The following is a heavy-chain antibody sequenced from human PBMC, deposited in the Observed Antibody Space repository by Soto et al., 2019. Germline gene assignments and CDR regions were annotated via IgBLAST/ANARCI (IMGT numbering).Heavy chain of an antibody. J-gene: IGHJ6*02. CDR1: GGSISSGGYY. Sequence: PSETLSLTCTVSGGSISSGGYYWSWIRQHPGKGLEWIGYIYYSGSTYYNPSLKSRVTISVDTSKNQFSLKLSSVTAADTAVYYCARDRRGAAAGTDKYYYYYGMDVWGQGTTVTVSS. CDR2: IYYSGST. CDR3: ARDRRGAAAGTDKYYYYYGMDV. D-gene: IGHD6-13*01. V-gene: IGHV4-31*03.